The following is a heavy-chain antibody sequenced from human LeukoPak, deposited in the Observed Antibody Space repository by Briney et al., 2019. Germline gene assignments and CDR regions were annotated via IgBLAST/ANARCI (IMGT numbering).Heavy chain of an antibody. CDR1: GFTFSSKA. D-gene: IGHD1-14*01. CDR3: ARTPEHYYYYYGMDV. CDR2: ISGSGGIT. J-gene: IGHJ6*02. V-gene: IGHV3-23*01. Sequence: GGSPRLSCSASGFTFSSKAMSWVRQAPGQGLEWVSAISGSGGITYYADSVKGRFTISRNNSNNTLYLQINSLRGEDTAVYYCARTPEHYYYYYGMDVWGQGTTVTVSS.